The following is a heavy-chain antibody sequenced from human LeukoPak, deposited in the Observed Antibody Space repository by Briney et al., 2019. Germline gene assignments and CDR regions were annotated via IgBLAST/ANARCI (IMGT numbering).Heavy chain of an antibody. V-gene: IGHV4-59*11. Sequence: SETLSLTCTVSGGSISSHYWSWIRQPPGKGLEWIGYIYYSGSTNYNPSLKSRVTISVDTSKNQFSLKLSSVTAADTAVYYCARESDCSSTSCYGGGNDAFDIWGQGTMVTVSS. J-gene: IGHJ3*02. CDR3: ARESDCSSTSCYGGGNDAFDI. CDR2: IYYSGST. CDR1: GGSISSHY. D-gene: IGHD2-2*01.